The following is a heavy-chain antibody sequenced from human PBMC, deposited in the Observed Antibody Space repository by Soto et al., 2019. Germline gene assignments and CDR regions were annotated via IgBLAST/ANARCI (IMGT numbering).Heavy chain of an antibody. CDR2: IYYSGST. D-gene: IGHD3-3*01. CDR3: ARDKNDFTGRQGMDV. CDR1: GGSISSSSYY. J-gene: IGHJ6*02. Sequence: SETLSLTCTVSGGSISSSSYYWGWIRQPPGKGLEWIGSIYYSGSTYYNPSLKSRVTISVDTSKNQFSLKLSSVTAADTAVYYCARDKNDFTGRQGMDVWGQGTTVIVSS. V-gene: IGHV4-39*02.